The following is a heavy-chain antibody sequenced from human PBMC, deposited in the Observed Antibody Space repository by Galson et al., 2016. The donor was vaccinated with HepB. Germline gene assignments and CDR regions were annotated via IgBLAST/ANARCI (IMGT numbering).Heavy chain of an antibody. Sequence: SLRLSCAVSGFTFNSYWMSWVRQAPGKGLEWVANINQDGSEKYSVDFGKVRFNISRDKAKNSLYLQMNSLRAVDTAVYYCAREQVPPAWESYYYSYYYGLDVWGQGTTVTVSS. CDR3: AREQVPPAWESYYYSYYYGLDV. CDR1: GFTFNSYW. V-gene: IGHV3-7*03. J-gene: IGHJ6*02. D-gene: IGHD2-2*01. CDR2: INQDGSEK.